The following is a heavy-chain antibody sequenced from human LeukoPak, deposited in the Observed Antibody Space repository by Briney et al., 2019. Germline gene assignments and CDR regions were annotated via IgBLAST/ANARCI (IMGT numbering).Heavy chain of an antibody. CDR1: GFTFSSYA. CDR3: VRDEEDYDIYFDL. V-gene: IGHV3-30-3*01. CDR2: ISYDGSNK. D-gene: IGHD4-17*01. Sequence: GGSLRLSCAASGFTFSSYAMHWVRQAPGKGLEWVAVISYDGSNKYYADSVKGRFTISRDNSKNTLYLQMNSLRLEDTGVYYCVRDEEDYDIYFDLWGRGTLVTVSS. J-gene: IGHJ2*01.